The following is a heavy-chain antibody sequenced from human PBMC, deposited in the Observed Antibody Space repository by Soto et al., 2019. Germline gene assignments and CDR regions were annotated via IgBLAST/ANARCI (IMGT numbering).Heavy chain of an antibody. D-gene: IGHD3-10*01. V-gene: IGHV4-59*12. J-gene: IGHJ4*02. CDR1: GGSISSYY. CDR2: IHNSGST. Sequence: PSETLSLTCTVSGGSISSYYWSWIRQPPGKGLEWIGYIHNSGSTNYNPSLKSRVTISVDTSKNQFSLKLSSVTAADTAVYYCASRKGLPGVYFDYWGQGTLVTVSS. CDR3: ASRKGLPGVYFDY.